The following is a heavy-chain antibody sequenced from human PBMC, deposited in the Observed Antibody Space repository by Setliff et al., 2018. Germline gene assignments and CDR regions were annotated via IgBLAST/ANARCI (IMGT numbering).Heavy chain of an antibody. Sequence: ASVKVSCKASGFSFSDYLMNWLRQTPDQRLEWMGRNNLNTGNLFYAQELQGRVTLTRDTSISPAYLELTGLSYDDTAIYYCARDTLALKGITLFDYWGQGTLVTSPQ. CDR3: ARDTLALKGITLFDY. V-gene: IGHV1-2*02. CDR1: GFSFSDYL. D-gene: IGHD5-12*01. J-gene: IGHJ4*02. CDR2: NNLNTGNL.